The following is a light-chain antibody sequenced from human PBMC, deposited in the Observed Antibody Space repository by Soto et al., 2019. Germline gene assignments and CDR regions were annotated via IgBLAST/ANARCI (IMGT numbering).Light chain of an antibody. CDR1: SSDVGGYNY. J-gene: IGLJ3*02. Sequence: QSALTQPASVSGSPGQSITISCTGTSSDVGGYNYVSWYQQHPGKAPKLMIYEVSNRPSGVSNRFSGSKSGNTASLTISGLQAEDEADYYCSSYTSSSTRVFGGGNQVTVL. V-gene: IGLV2-14*01. CDR3: SSYTSSSTRV. CDR2: EVS.